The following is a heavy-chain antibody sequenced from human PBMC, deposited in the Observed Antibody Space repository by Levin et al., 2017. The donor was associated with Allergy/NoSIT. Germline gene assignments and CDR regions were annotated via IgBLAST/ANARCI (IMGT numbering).Heavy chain of an antibody. Sequence: GGSLRLSCAASGFTFSSYSMNWVRQAPGKGLEWVSSISSSSSYIYYADSVKGRFTISRDNAKNSLYLQMNSLRAEDTAVYYCQYYYDSSGYYTDYWGQGTLVTVSS. CDR2: ISSSSSYI. CDR3: QYYYDSSGYYTDY. CDR1: GFTFSSYS. J-gene: IGHJ4*02. V-gene: IGHV3-21*01. D-gene: IGHD3-22*01.